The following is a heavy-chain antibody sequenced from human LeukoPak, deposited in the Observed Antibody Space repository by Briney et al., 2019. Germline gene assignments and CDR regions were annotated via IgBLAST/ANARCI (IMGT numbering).Heavy chain of an antibody. CDR3: ARDPMTTVTFFDY. CDR1: GGSISSSNYY. Sequence: PSETLSLTCTVSGGSISSSNYYWGWIRQPPGKGLEWIGSIYYSGSTYYNPSLKSRVTISVDTSKNQFSLKLSSVTAADTAVYYCARDPMTTVTFFDYWGQGTLVTVSS. D-gene: IGHD4-17*01. J-gene: IGHJ4*02. CDR2: IYYSGST. V-gene: IGHV4-39*07.